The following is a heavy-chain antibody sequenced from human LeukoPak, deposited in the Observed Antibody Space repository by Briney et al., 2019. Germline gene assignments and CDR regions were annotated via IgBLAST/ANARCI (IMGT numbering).Heavy chain of an antibody. CDR1: GYTFTGYY. CDR2: INPNNDGT. V-gene: IGHV1-2*02. D-gene: IGHD4-17*01. Sequence: ASVKVSCKASGYTFTGYYIHWVRQAPGQRLEWMGWINPNNDGTVYAQNFQDRVTMTIDTPHTTAYMELSRLRSDYTTVYYSARARSTTVTITWGQGTLVTVSS. J-gene: IGHJ5*01. CDR3: ARARSTTVTIT.